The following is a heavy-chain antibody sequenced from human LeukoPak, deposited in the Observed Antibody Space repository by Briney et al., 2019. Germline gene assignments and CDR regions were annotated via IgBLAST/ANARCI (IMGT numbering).Heavy chain of an antibody. Sequence: GGSLRLSCTASGFTFGDYAMSWVRQAPGKGLEWVGFIRSKAYGGTTEYAASVKGRFTISRDDSKSIAYLQMNSLKTEDTAVYYCTRDFYGSGSYFDYWGQGTPVTVSS. V-gene: IGHV3-49*04. J-gene: IGHJ4*02. CDR2: IRSKAYGGTT. CDR3: TRDFYGSGSYFDY. CDR1: GFTFGDYA. D-gene: IGHD3-10*01.